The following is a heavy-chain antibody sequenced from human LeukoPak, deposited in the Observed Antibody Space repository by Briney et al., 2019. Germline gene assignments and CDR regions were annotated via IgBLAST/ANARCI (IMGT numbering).Heavy chain of an antibody. J-gene: IGHJ4*02. CDR1: GGSISSSSYY. Sequence: SETLSLTCTVSGGSISSSSYYWGWIRQPPGKGLEWIGSIYYSGSTYYNPSLKSRVTISVDTSKNQFSLKLSSVTAADTAVYYCARDSYGGMFDYWGQGTLVTVSS. CDR3: ARDSYGGMFDY. D-gene: IGHD4-23*01. CDR2: IYYSGST. V-gene: IGHV4-39*07.